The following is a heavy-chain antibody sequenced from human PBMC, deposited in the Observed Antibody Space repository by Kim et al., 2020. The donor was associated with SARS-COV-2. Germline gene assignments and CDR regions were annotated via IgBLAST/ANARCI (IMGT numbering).Heavy chain of an antibody. J-gene: IGHJ2*01. CDR2: IYYSGST. CDR1: GGSISSSSYY. Sequence: SETLSLTRTVSGGSISSSSYYWGWIRQPPGKGLEWIGSIYYSGSTYYNPSLKSRVTISVDTSKNQFSLKLSSVTAADTAVYYCARDPDWYFDLWGRGTLVTVSS. CDR3: ARDPDWYFDL. V-gene: IGHV4-39*07.